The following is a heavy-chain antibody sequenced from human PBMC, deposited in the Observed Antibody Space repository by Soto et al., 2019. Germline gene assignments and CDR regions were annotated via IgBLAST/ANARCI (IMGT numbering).Heavy chain of an antibody. V-gene: IGHV1-2*04. CDR3: ARARPYCSSGSCYSGNWFDP. CDR1: GYTFTGYY. J-gene: IGHJ5*02. CDR2: INPNSGGT. D-gene: IGHD2-15*01. Sequence: QVPLVQSGAEVKKPGASAKVSCKASGYTFTGYYMHWVRQAPGQGLEWMGWINPNSGGTNYAQKFQGWVTMTRDTSISTAYMELSRLRSDDTAVYYCARARPYCSSGSCYSGNWFDPCGQGTLVTVSS.